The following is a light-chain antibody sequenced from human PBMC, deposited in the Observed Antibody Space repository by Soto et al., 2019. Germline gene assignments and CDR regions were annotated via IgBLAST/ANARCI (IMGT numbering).Light chain of an antibody. V-gene: IGLV2-8*01. CDR3: SSYAGSNIVV. Sequence: QSALTQPPSASGSPGQSVTISCTGTSSDVGGYNFVSWYQQHPGKAPKLMIYEVSERPSGVLDRFSGSKSGNTASLTVSGLEAEDEADYYCSSYAGSNIVVFGGGTKVTVL. CDR2: EVS. J-gene: IGLJ2*01. CDR1: SSDVGGYNF.